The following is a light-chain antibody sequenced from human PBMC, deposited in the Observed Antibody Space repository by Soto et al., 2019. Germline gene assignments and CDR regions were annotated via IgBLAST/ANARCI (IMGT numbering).Light chain of an antibody. Sequence: EIAMTQSPATLSVSPGEGATLSCRASQSVHTNLAWYQQKPGQAPRLLIYHAPTRATGIPARFSATGSGTDFTLTISSLESEDFAVYYCQQYEHWPPLTFGGGTKVEIK. CDR3: QQYEHWPPLT. CDR1: QSVHTN. CDR2: HAP. J-gene: IGKJ4*01. V-gene: IGKV3-15*01.